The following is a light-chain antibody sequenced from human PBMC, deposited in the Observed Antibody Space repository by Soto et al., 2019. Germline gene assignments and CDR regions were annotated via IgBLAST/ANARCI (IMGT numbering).Light chain of an antibody. CDR1: SSNIGNNA. CDR3: EAWDDSVNGVV. V-gene: IGLV1-36*01. J-gene: IGLJ2*01. Sequence: QSVLTQPPSVSEAPRQRVTISCSGSSSNIGNNAVNWYQQLPGKAPKLLIYYDDLLPSGVSDRFSGSKSGTSASLAISGLQSEDEADYYCEAWDDSVNGVVFGGGTTLTVL. CDR2: YDD.